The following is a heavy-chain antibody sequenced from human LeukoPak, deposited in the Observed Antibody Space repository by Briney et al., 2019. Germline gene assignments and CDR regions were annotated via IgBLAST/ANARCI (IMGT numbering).Heavy chain of an antibody. V-gene: IGHV3-23*01. CDR1: AFTFSRYA. Sequence: GGSLRDSCAASAFTFSRYAMNWVRQAPGKGLEWVSGISGGGGSTYYADSVKGRFTISRDNSKNTLYLQMDSLRAEDTALYYCAKGSGINHYNWIEHWGQGTLVTVSS. CDR2: ISGGGGST. J-gene: IGHJ5*02. CDR3: AKGSGINHYNWIEH. D-gene: IGHD1-14*01.